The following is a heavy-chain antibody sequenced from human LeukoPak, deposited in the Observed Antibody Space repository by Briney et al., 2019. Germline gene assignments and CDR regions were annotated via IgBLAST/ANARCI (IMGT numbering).Heavy chain of an antibody. CDR1: GFTFSSYA. D-gene: IGHD6-19*01. J-gene: IGHJ4*02. V-gene: IGHV3-23*01. CDR2: ITSGGRT. CDR3: AKVEGSSY. Sequence: AGGSLRLSCAASGFTFSSYAMSWVRQAPGKGLEWVSSITSGGRTYYADSVKGRFTISRDNSKNTLYLQMNSLRAEDTAVYYCAKVEGSSYWGQGTLVTVSS.